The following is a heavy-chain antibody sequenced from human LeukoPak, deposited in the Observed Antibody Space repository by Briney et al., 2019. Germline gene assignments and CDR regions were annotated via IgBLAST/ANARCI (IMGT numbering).Heavy chain of an antibody. CDR1: GGSISSSSYY. J-gene: IGHJ3*02. CDR3: ATSYYDSSGYPDAFDI. Sequence: SETLSLTCTVSGGSISSSSYYWGWIRQPPGKGLEWIGIIYYSGSTYYNPSLKSRVTISVDTSKNQFSLKLSSVTAADTAVYYCATSYYDSSGYPDAFDIWGQGTMVTVSS. CDR2: IYYSGST. V-gene: IGHV4-39*01. D-gene: IGHD3-22*01.